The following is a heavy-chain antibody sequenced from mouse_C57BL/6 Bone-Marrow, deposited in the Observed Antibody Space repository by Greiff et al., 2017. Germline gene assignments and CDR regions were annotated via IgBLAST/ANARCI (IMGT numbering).Heavy chain of an antibody. V-gene: IGHV14-4*01. Sequence: VQLQQSGAELVRPGASVKLSCTASGFNIKDDYMHWVKQRPEPGLEWIGWIDPENGDTEYASKFQGKATITADTSSNTAYLQLSSLTSEDTAVYYCTTWYFDVWGTGTTVTVSS. CDR1: GFNIKDDY. CDR3: TTWYFDV. CDR2: IDPENGDT. J-gene: IGHJ1*03.